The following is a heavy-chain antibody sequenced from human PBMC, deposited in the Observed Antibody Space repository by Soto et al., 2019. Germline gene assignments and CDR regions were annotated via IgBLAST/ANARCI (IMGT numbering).Heavy chain of an antibody. CDR2: INAGNGNT. D-gene: IGHD2-8*01. CDR1: GYTFTSYA. V-gene: IGHV1-3*01. Sequence: QVQLVQSGAEVKKPGASVKVSCKASGYTFTSYAMLWVRQAPGQRLEWMGWINAGNGNTKYSQKFQGRVTITRDTSASTAYMELSSLRSEDTAVYYCARAIDIVLMVYAPFDYWGQGTLVTVSS. J-gene: IGHJ4*02. CDR3: ARAIDIVLMVYAPFDY.